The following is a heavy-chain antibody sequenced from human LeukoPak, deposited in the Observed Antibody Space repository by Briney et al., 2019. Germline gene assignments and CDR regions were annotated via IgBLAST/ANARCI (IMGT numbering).Heavy chain of an antibody. CDR3: ARLGDYSDFDY. Sequence: GGSLRLSCAASGFTFSSYWMSWVRQAPGKGLEWVANIKQDGSEKYYVDSVKGRFTISRDDSKNTLYLQMNSLRAEDTAVYYCARLGDYSDFDYWGQGTLVTVSS. J-gene: IGHJ4*02. CDR1: GFTFSSYW. D-gene: IGHD4-17*01. CDR2: IKQDGSEK. V-gene: IGHV3-7*01.